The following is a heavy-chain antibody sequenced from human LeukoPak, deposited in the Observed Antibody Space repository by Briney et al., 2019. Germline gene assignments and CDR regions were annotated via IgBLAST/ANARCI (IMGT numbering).Heavy chain of an antibody. D-gene: IGHD5-24*01. CDR2: IWYDGSNK. CDR3: ARDGALEMTYGMDV. J-gene: IGHJ6*02. CDR1: GFTFSSYG. V-gene: IGHV3-33*08. Sequence: GGSLRLSCAASGFTFSSYGMHWVRQAPGKGLEWVAVIWYDGSNKYYADSVKGRFTISRDNSKNTLYLQMNSLRAEDTAVYYCARDGALEMTYGMDVWGQGTTVTVSS.